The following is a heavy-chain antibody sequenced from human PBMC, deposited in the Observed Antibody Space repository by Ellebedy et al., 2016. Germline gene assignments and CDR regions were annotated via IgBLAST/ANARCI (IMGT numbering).Heavy chain of an antibody. CDR1: GGSISSYF. V-gene: IGHV4-59*01. CDR3: ARDWVEWEQYGGYFDL. Sequence: SETLSLXXTVSGGSISSYFWSWIRQPPGKGLEWIGFIYYSGSTNYNPSLKSRVTISVDTSRNQFSLKLSSVTAADTAVYYCARDWVEWEQYGGYFDLWGRGTLVTVSS. CDR2: IYYSGST. D-gene: IGHD1-26*01. J-gene: IGHJ2*01.